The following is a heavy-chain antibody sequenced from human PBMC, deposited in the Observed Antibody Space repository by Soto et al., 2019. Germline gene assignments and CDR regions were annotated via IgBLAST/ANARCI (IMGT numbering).Heavy chain of an antibody. D-gene: IGHD5-12*01. CDR3: ARDQTGFRRDGYNLAYYGMDV. V-gene: IGHV4-30-4*01. Sequence: PSETLSLTCTVSGGSISSGDYYWSWIRQPPGKGLEWIGYIYYSGSTYYNPSLKSRVTISVDTSKNQFSLKLSSVTAADTAVYYCARDQTGFRRDGYNLAYYGMDVWGQGTTVTVSS. CDR1: GGSISSGDYY. J-gene: IGHJ6*02. CDR2: IYYSGST.